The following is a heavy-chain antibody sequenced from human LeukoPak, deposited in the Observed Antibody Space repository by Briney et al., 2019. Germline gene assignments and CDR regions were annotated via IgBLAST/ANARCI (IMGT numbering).Heavy chain of an antibody. CDR2: IYSGGST. V-gene: IGHV3-66*01. Sequence: GGSLRLSCAASGFTFSSNYMSWVRQPPGKGLEWVSVIYSGGSTYYADSVKGRFTISRDNSKSTPYLQMNSLRAEDTAVYYCARGPRKLNDYWGQGTLVTVSS. CDR3: ARGPRKLNDY. J-gene: IGHJ4*02. D-gene: IGHD6-6*01. CDR1: GFTFSSNY.